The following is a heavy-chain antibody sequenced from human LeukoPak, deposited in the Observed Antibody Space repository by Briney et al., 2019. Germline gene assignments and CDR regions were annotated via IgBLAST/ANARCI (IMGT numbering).Heavy chain of an antibody. CDR2: IYYSGST. CDR3: ARLSRVVYYMDV. D-gene: IGHD3-3*01. Sequence: SETLSLTCTVSGGSISSSSYYWGWIRQPPGKGLEWIGSIYYSGSTYYNPSLKSRVTISVDTSKNQFSLKLSSVTAADTAVYYCARLSRVVYYMDVWGKGTTVTVSS. CDR1: GGSISSSSYY. J-gene: IGHJ6*03. V-gene: IGHV4-39*01.